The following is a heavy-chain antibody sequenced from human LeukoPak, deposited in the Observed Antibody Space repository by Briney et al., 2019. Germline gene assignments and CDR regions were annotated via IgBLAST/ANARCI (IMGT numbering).Heavy chain of an antibody. V-gene: IGHV4-34*01. J-gene: IGHJ4*02. CDR1: GGSFSGYY. D-gene: IGHD1-7*01. CDR3: ARGHLRTGTREFDS. Sequence: PSETLSLTCAVYGGSFSGYYWSWIRQPPGKGLEWIGEIGHSGDIKYNASLKSRVSLSVDTSKNQISLKMNFVTAADTALYYCARGHLRTGTREFDSWGQGTLVIVSS. CDR2: IGHSGDI.